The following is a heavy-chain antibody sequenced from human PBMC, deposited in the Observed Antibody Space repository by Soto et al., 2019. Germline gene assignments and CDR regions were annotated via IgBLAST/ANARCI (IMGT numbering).Heavy chain of an antibody. V-gene: IGHV1-69*01. Sequence: QVQLVQSGAEVKKPGSSVKVSCKASGGTFSSYAISWVRQAPGQGLEWMGGFIPMFNRPHSARKFQGRVTITADESTSTAYMDLSSLRSEDTAVYCCARGQFHHVSNYYYALDVWGQGTTVTVSS. CDR1: GGTFSSYA. CDR2: FIPMFNRP. J-gene: IGHJ6*02. CDR3: ARGQFHHVSNYYYALDV.